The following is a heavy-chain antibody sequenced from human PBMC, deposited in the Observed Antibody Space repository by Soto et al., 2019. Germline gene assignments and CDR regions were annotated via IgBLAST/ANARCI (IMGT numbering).Heavy chain of an antibody. J-gene: IGHJ4*02. CDR1: GYTFTGYY. CDR2: INPNSGGT. CDR3: ARDLGDGYCSGGSCYGELDY. D-gene: IGHD2-15*01. V-gene: IGHV1-2*04. Sequence: ASVKVSCKASGYTFTGYYMHWVRQAPGQGLEWMGWINPNSGGTNYAQKFRGWVTMTRDTSISTAYMELSRLRSDDTAVYYCARDLGDGYCSGGSCYGELDYWGQGTLVTVSS.